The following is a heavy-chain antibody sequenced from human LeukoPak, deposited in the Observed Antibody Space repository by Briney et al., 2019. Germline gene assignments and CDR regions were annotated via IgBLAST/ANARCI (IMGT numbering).Heavy chain of an antibody. CDR3: AKDLRITIFGVVIRPDAFDI. CDR1: GFTFSSYG. J-gene: IGHJ3*02. V-gene: IGHV3-30*02. Sequence: GGSLRLSCAVSGFTFSSYGMHWVRQAPAKGLEWVAFIRYYGSNKYYADSVKGRFTISRDNSKNTLYLQMNSLRAEDTAVYYCAKDLRITIFGVVIRPDAFDIWGQGAMVTVSS. CDR2: IRYYGSNK. D-gene: IGHD3-3*01.